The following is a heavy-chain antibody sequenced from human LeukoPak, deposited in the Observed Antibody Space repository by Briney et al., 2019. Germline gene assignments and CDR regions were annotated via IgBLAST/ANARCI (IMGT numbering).Heavy chain of an antibody. Sequence: GESLRLSCVASGFTFTDHPMNWVRQAPGKGLEWISYIGGDGIAFYADSVKGRFTASKDDARKSMYLQMNSLRVEDTAVYYCAKDRANWAINDWGQGTQVTVSS. CDR2: IGGDGIA. J-gene: IGHJ4*02. CDR3: AKDRANWAIND. D-gene: IGHD3-16*01. V-gene: IGHV3-48*04. CDR1: GFTFTDHP.